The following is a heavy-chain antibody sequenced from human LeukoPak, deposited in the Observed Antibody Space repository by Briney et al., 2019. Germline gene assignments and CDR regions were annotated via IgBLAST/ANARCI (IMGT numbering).Heavy chain of an antibody. CDR1: GGPITEYY. CDR3: ARERGPNGHYYPDS. V-gene: IGHV4-59*01. J-gene: IGHJ5*02. D-gene: IGHD5-24*01. Sequence: SETLSLTCSVSGGPITEYYWSWIRQPPGKGLEWIGYIYHTGSTNYSPSLKSRLTMSLDASRNQFSLKLVSVTAADTGVYYCARERGPNGHYYPDSWGQGNLGTVSS. CDR2: IYHTGST.